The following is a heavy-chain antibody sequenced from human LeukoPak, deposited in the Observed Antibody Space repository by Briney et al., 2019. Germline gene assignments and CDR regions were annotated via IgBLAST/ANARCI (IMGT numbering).Heavy chain of an antibody. CDR1: GYSFTSYW. Sequence: LGASLQISCKGSGYSFTSYWIGWVRQLPGKGLEWMGIIYPGDSDTRYSPSFQGQVTISADKSISTAYLQWSSLKASDTAMYYCARTIHRSPRDAFDIWGQGTMVTVSS. J-gene: IGHJ3*02. CDR2: IYPGDSDT. CDR3: ARTIHRSPRDAFDI. V-gene: IGHV5-51*01.